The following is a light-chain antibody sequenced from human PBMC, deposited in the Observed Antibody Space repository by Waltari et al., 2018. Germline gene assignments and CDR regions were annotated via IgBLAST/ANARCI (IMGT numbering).Light chain of an antibody. J-gene: IGLJ3*02. CDR1: RLGDTY. CDR3: QAWDSTTAQGV. CDR2: QDS. Sequence: SFDLTQPPSMSVSPGQTATITCSGDRLGDTYISWYQQKAGQSPLLVIYQDSRRPSGIPARFSGSTSGNTATLTISGTQSVDEADFYCQAWDSTTAQGVFGGGTKLTVL. V-gene: IGLV3-1*01.